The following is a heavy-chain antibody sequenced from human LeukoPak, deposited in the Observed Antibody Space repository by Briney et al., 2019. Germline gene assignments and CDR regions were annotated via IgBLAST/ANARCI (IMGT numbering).Heavy chain of an antibody. D-gene: IGHD3/OR15-3a*01. CDR3: ATDQGTGYHYGSAFDI. CDR1: GLTFSNYA. V-gene: IGHV3-23*01. Sequence: GGSLRLSCAASGLTFSNYAMSWVRQAPGKGLEWVSGISASGGTTYYADSVKGRFTISRDNSKSTLYVLMNSLRAEDTAVYYCATDQGTGYHYGSAFDIWGQGTMVTVSS. CDR2: ISASGGTT. J-gene: IGHJ3*02.